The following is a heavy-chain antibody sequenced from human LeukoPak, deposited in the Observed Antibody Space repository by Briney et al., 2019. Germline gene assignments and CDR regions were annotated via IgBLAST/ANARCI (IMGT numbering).Heavy chain of an antibody. Sequence: GGSLRLSCAASGFTFSSYGMHWVRQAPGKGLEWVAVISYDGSNKYYADSVKGRFTISRDNSKNTLYMQMNSLRAEDAAVYYCAKDVVRYSSGWYEEDYYYYMDVWGKGTTVTVSS. CDR1: GFTFSSYG. V-gene: IGHV3-30*18. D-gene: IGHD6-19*01. CDR3: AKDVVRYSSGWYEEDYYYYMDV. J-gene: IGHJ6*03. CDR2: ISYDGSNK.